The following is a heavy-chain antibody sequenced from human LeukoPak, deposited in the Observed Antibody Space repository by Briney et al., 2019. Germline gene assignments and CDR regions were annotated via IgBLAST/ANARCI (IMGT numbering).Heavy chain of an antibody. CDR2: ISAYNGNT. V-gene: IGHV1-18*01. D-gene: IGHD3-3*01. CDR1: GYTFTSYG. CDR3: ARVEMAHDFWSGFDIRTLEYYYYYYYMDV. J-gene: IGHJ6*03. Sequence: ASVKVSCKASGYTFTSYGISWVRQAPGQGLEWMGWISAYNGNTNYAQKLQGRVTMTTDTSTSTAYMELRSLRSDDTAVYYCARVEMAHDFWSGFDIRTLEYYYYYYYMDVWGKGTTVTVSS.